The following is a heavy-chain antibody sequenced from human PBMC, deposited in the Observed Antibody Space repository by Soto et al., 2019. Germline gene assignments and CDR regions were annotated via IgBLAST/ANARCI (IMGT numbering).Heavy chain of an antibody. CDR3: ARTYRYCSGGSCYSYAFDI. J-gene: IGHJ3*02. Sequence: PGGSLRLSCAASGFTFSSYWMSWVRQAPGKGLEWVANIKQDGSEKYYVDSVKGRFTISRDNAKNSLYLQMNSLRAEDTAVYYCARTYRYCSGGSCYSYAFDIWGQGTMVTVSS. D-gene: IGHD2-15*01. CDR1: GFTFSSYW. V-gene: IGHV3-7*01. CDR2: IKQDGSEK.